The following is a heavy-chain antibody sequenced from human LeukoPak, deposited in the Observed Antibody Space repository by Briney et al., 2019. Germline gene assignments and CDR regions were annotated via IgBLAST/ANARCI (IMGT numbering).Heavy chain of an antibody. V-gene: IGHV4-31*03. CDR2: IYYSGST. Sequence: SETLSLTCTLSGGSISRGGYYWSWIRHHPGKGLEWIGYIYYSGSTYYNPSLKRRVTISVDTSKNQFSLKLSSVTAADTAVYYSARGATVVTYFDYWGQGTLVTVSS. CDR1: GGSISRGGYY. D-gene: IGHD4-23*01. CDR3: ARGATVVTYFDY. J-gene: IGHJ4*02.